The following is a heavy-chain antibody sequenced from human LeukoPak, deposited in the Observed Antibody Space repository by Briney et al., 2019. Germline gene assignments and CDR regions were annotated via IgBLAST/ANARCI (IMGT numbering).Heavy chain of an antibody. J-gene: IGHJ3*02. CDR3: ARTAVSGSSWYDAFDI. Sequence: GGSLRLSCAASGFTFSSYSMNWVRQAPGKGLEWVSYISSSSSTIYYADSVKGRFTISRDNAKNSLYLQMNSLRAEDTAVYYCARTAVSGSSWYDAFDIWGQGTMVTVSS. V-gene: IGHV3-48*04. CDR1: GFTFSSYS. CDR2: ISSSSSTI. D-gene: IGHD6-13*01.